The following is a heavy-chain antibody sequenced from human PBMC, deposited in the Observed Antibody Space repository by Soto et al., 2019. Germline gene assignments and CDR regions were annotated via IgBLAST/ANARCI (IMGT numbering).Heavy chain of an antibody. J-gene: IGHJ4*02. CDR3: ARGRIAAASRVLGYFDY. Sequence: SETLSLTCAVYGGSFSGYYWSWIRQPPGKGLEWIGEINHSGSTNYNPSLKSRVTISVDTSKNQFSLKLSSVTAADTAVYYCARGRIAAASRVLGYFDYWGQGTLVTVSS. D-gene: IGHD6-13*01. CDR1: GGSFSGYY. V-gene: IGHV4-34*01. CDR2: INHSGST.